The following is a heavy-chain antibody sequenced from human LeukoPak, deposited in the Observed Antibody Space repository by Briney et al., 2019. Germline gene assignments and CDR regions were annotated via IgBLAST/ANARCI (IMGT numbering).Heavy chain of an antibody. CDR3: ASPPGYATNNDY. CDR1: GFTFSSYA. J-gene: IGHJ4*02. V-gene: IGHV3-30*04. D-gene: IGHD2-8*01. Sequence: GRTLRLSCAASGFTFSSYAMHWVRQAPGKGLGWEAVISYDGSNKYYADSVKGRFTIYRDNSKNTLYLQMSSLRAEDTAVYYCASPPGYATNNDYWGQGTLVTVSS. CDR2: ISYDGSNK.